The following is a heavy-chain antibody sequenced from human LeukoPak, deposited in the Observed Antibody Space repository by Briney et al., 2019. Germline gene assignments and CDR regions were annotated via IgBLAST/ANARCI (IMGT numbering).Heavy chain of an antibody. CDR1: VYTVTGYY. D-gene: IGHD3-22*01. V-gene: IGHV1-2*02. J-gene: IGHJ3*02. CDR2: MDPNIGVT. CDR3: ARDLYDSSGTDAFDI. Sequence: APLKLSCKAAVYTVTGYYIHCGPQSPGHQLKWMGWMDPNIGVTNYAQKFQGSVTMTRDTSISTAYMELSRLRSADTAVYYCARDLYDSSGTDAFDIWGQGTMVTVSS.